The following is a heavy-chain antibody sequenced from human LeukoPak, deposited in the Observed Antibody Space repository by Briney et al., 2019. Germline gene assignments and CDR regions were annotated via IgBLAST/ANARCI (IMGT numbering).Heavy chain of an antibody. J-gene: IGHJ4*02. CDR3: ARGSIVGATPFDY. CDR2: ISSSSSTI. Sequence: GGSLRLSCAASGFTFSSYSMNWVRQAPGKGLEWVSYISSSSSTIHYADSVKGRFTISRDNAKNSLYLQVNSLRDEDTAVYYCARGSIVGATPFDYWGQGTLVTVSS. CDR1: GFTFSSYS. D-gene: IGHD1-26*01. V-gene: IGHV3-48*02.